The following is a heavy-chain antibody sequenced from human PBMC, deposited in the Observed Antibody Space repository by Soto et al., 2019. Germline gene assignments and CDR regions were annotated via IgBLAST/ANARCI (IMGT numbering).Heavy chain of an antibody. D-gene: IGHD6-13*01. CDR2: IVPMFGTT. J-gene: IGHJ3*01. CDR1: GDTFNSYG. V-gene: IGHV1-69*01. CDR3: SRDLADVHLWDAFDV. Sequence: QVQLVQSGPDLKKPGSSVKVSCKAPGDTFNSYGISWGRQAPGQGLEWMGGIVPMFGTTNLELKFEDRVTITADELTTTVYMEIRGLTSEDTDVYYCSRDLADVHLWDAFDVWGHGTRVTVSS.